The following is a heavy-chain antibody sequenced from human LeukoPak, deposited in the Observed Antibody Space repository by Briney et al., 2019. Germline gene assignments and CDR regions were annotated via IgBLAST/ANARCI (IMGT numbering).Heavy chain of an antibody. J-gene: IGHJ1*01. CDR3: AKDWPNTSSRIEYFQH. V-gene: IGHV3-30*04. CDR2: ISYDGSNK. D-gene: IGHD2-2*01. CDR1: GFTFSSYA. Sequence: GGSLRLSCAASGFTFSSYAMHWVRQAPGKGLEWVAVISYDGSNKYYADSVKGRFTISRDNSKNTLYLQMNSLRAEDTAIYYCAKDWPNTSSRIEYFQHWGQGTLVTVSS.